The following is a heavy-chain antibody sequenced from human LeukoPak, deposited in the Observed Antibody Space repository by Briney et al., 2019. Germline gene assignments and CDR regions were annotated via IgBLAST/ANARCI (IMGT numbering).Heavy chain of an antibody. CDR3: ARIGRKGTYYYDSSGPDN. Sequence: GASVKVSCKASGYTFTSYGISWVRQAPGQGLEWMGWISAYNGNTNYAQKLQGRVTMTPYTSTSTAYMELRSLRSDDTAVYYCARIGRKGTYYYDSSGPDNWGQGTLVTVSS. CDR1: GYTFTSYG. J-gene: IGHJ4*02. D-gene: IGHD3-22*01. V-gene: IGHV1-18*01. CDR2: ISAYNGNT.